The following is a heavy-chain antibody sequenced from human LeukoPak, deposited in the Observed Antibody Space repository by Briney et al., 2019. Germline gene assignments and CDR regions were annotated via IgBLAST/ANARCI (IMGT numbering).Heavy chain of an antibody. V-gene: IGHV3-7*03. CDR3: AKFLPTHIVVANYYFDY. Sequence: GGSLRLSCTASGFTFRNYWMSWVRQAPGKGLEWVANIKQDGSEKYYVDSVKGRFTISRDNSKNTLYLQMNSLRAEDTAVYYCAKFLPTHIVVANYYFDYWGQGTLVTVSS. D-gene: IGHD2-21*01. CDR1: GFTFRNYW. J-gene: IGHJ4*02. CDR2: IKQDGSEK.